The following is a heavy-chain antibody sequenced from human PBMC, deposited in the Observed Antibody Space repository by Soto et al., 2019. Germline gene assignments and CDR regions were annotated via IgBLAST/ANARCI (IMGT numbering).Heavy chain of an antibody. V-gene: IGHV4-59*02. CDR2: IYNSVTT. D-gene: IGHD3-10*01. Sequence: QVQLQESGPGLVKPSETLSLTCTVSGASVRGYYWSWIRQPPGRRLEWVAYIYNSVTTNYNPPLSSRLTISIDMSNNQVYLNLTSVTSADTALYYCARLPRFGSENSLAFDLWGQGTMVTVSS. CDR1: GASVRGYY. J-gene: IGHJ3*01. CDR3: ARLPRFGSENSLAFDL.